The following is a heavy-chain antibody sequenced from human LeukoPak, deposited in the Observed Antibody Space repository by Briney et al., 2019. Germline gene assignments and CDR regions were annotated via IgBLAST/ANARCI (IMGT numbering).Heavy chain of an antibody. CDR2: INPNNSDT. V-gene: IGHV1-2*02. D-gene: IGHD6-19*01. Sequence: ASVKVSCKASGYTFIGYFMHWVRQAPGQGLEWMGWINPNNSDTDYAQKFQGRVTMTRDTSISTVYMELSSLRSDDTAVYYCARGRIAVAGTVDYWGQGTLVTVSS. CDR3: ARGRIAVAGTVDY. CDR1: GYTFIGYF. J-gene: IGHJ4*02.